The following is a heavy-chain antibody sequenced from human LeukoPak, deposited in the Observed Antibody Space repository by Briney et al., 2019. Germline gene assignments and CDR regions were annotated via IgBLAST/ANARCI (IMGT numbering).Heavy chain of an antibody. CDR3: ARDKWECRY. CDR2: ITGPSSTI. D-gene: IGHD1-26*01. J-gene: IGHJ4*02. V-gene: IGHV3-48*04. Sequence: GGSLRLSCAASGFTFSDYPMNWVRQAPGKGLEWVSYITGPSSTIYYADSVKGRFTISRDNAKNSLYLQMNSLRAEDTAIYYCARDKWECRYWGQGTLVTVSS. CDR1: GFTFSDYP.